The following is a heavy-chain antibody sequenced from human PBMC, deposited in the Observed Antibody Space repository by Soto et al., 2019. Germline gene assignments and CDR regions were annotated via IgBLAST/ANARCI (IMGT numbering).Heavy chain of an antibody. J-gene: IGHJ4*02. V-gene: IGHV4-59*01. CDR2: IYYSGTT. CDR1: GGSISSYH. CDR3: AREVRYYYDSSGSYYFDF. Sequence: LSLTCTVSGGSISSYHWSWIRQPPGKGLEWIGYIYYSGTTNYNPSLKSRVTISLDTSKNQFSLMLTSVTTADTAVYYCAREVRYYYDSSGSYYFDFWGQGTLVTVSS. D-gene: IGHD3-22*01.